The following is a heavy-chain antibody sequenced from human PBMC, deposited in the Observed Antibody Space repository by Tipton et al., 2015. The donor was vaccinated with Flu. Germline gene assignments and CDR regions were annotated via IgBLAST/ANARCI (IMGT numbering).Heavy chain of an antibody. CDR1: GFTFSSYS. D-gene: IGHD3-10*01. J-gene: IGHJ5*02. Sequence: SLRLSCAASGFTFSSYSMNWVRQAPGKGLEWVSSISSSSSYTYYADSVKGRFTISRDNAKNSLYLQMNSLRAEDTAVYYCARDHSIPVGMNRGGWFDPWGQGTLVTVSS. CDR2: ISSSSSYT. V-gene: IGHV3-21*01. CDR3: ARDHSIPVGMNRGGWFDP.